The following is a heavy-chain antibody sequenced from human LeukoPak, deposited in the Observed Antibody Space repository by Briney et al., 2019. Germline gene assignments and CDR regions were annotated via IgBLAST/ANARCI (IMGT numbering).Heavy chain of an antibody. Sequence: PSETLSLTCTVSSGSISTSNYYWGWVRQPPGKALEWIGNIFYSGSTYYSPSLKSRVTISLDTSRNQFSLKLSSVTAADTAVYYCARGSYGSGSYKLWGQGTLVTVSS. CDR1: SGSISTSNYY. CDR3: ARGSYGSGSYKL. V-gene: IGHV4-39*07. CDR2: IFYSGST. J-gene: IGHJ4*02. D-gene: IGHD3-10*01.